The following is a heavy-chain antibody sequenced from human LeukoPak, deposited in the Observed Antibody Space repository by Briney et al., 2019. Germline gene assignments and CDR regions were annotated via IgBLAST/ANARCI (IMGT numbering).Heavy chain of an antibody. CDR3: ARRPTQYDCFDP. Sequence: SQTLSLTCAISGDSVSSNSVTWNWIRQSPSRGLEWLGRTYYRSTWYNDYAVSVRGRITVNPDTSKNQFSLHLNSVTPEDTAVYYCARRPTQYDCFDPWGQEILVTVSS. V-gene: IGHV6-1*01. CDR2: TYYRSTWYN. CDR1: GDSVSSNSVT. J-gene: IGHJ5*02. D-gene: IGHD2-2*01.